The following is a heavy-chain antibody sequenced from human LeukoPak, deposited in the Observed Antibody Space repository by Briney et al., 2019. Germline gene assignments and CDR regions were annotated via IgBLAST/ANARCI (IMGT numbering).Heavy chain of an antibody. CDR1: GYTFTGYY. D-gene: IGHD3-10*01. CDR2: INPNSGGT. J-gene: IGHJ5*02. CDR3: AREDGLRGNWFDP. V-gene: IGHV1-2*02. Sequence: GASVKVSCKASGYTFTGYYMHWVRQAPGQGLEWMGWINPNSGGTNYALKFQGRVTMTRDTSISTAYMELSRLRSDDTAVYYCAREDGLRGNWFDPWGQGTLVTVSS.